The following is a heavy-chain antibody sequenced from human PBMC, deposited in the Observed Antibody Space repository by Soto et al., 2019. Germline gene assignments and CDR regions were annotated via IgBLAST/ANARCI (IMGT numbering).Heavy chain of an antibody. CDR3: AREVLVRGIKYHAMDV. CDR2: IWSDGSNK. CDR1: GFTFSSYG. V-gene: IGHV3-33*01. J-gene: IGHJ6*02. D-gene: IGHD3-10*01. Sequence: QVQLVESGGGVVQPGRSLSLSCAASGFTFSSYGIHWVRQAPGKGLEWVAVIWSDGSNKYYADSVKGRFTISRANTKNTLYLQMTSRGAEDTAVYYCAREVLVRGIKYHAMDVWGQGTTVTVSS.